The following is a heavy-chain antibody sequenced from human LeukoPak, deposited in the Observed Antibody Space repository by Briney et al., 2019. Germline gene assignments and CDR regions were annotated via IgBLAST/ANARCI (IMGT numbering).Heavy chain of an antibody. V-gene: IGHV3-48*03. CDR2: ISSSGSTI. D-gene: IGHD3/OR15-3a*01. J-gene: IGHJ3*02. Sequence: GGSLRLSCAASGFTFSSYEMNWVRQAPGKGLEWVSYISSSGSTIYYADSVKGRFTISRDNSKNTLYLQMNSLRAEDTAAYYCAKEEGDWLFPSAFDIWGQGTMVTVSS. CDR1: GFTFSSYE. CDR3: AKEEGDWLFPSAFDI.